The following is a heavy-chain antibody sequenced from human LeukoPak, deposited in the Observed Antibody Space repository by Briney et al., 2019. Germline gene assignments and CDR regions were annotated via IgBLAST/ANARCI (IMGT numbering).Heavy chain of an antibody. J-gene: IGHJ5*02. V-gene: IGHV1-8*01. Sequence: ASVKVSCKASGYTFTSYDINWVRQAPGQGGEGMGWMNPNSGNTGYTQKFQGRVTITRNKARSTAYMELSSLRSEDTAVYYCARMRYCSGGSCYSKVNWFDPWGQGTLVTVSS. CDR1: GYTFTSYD. D-gene: IGHD2-15*01. CDR2: MNPNSGNT. CDR3: ARMRYCSGGSCYSKVNWFDP.